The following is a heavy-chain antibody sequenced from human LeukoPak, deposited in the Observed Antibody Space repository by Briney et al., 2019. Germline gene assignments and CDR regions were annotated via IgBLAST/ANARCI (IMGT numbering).Heavy chain of an antibody. CDR2: IYYSGST. Sequence: SETLSLTCTVSGGSISSGGYYWSWIRQHPGKGLEWIGYIYYSGSTYYNPSLKSRVTISVDTSKNQFSLKLSSVTAADTAVYYCARGAAARTPFDYWGQGTLVTVSS. CDR1: GGSISSGGYY. J-gene: IGHJ4*02. CDR3: ARGAAARTPFDY. D-gene: IGHD2-2*01. V-gene: IGHV4-31*03.